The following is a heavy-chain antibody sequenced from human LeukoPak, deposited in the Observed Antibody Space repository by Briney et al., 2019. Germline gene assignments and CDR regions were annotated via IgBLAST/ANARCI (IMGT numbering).Heavy chain of an antibody. D-gene: IGHD6-13*01. V-gene: IGHV4-4*07. Sequence: PSETLSLTCTVSGGSISNYYLSWIRQPAGQGLEWIGRIYTSGSTNYNPSLKSRVSMSVDTSKNQFSLKLTSVTAADTAVYYCARAVSMAAAATIHDYWGQGTLVTVFS. CDR2: IYTSGST. J-gene: IGHJ4*02. CDR3: ARAVSMAAAATIHDY. CDR1: GGSISNYY.